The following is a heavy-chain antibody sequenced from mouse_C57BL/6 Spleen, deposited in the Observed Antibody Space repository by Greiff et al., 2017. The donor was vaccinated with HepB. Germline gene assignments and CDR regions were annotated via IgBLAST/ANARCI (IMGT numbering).Heavy chain of an antibody. CDR1: GYTFTSYG. Sequence: QVQLQQSGAELARPGASVKLSCKASGYTFTSYGISWVKQRTGQGLEWIGEIYPRSGNTYYNEKFKGKATLTADKSSSTAYMELRSLTSEDSAVCFCAREGDGSSFDYWGQGTTLTVSS. J-gene: IGHJ2*01. CDR2: IYPRSGNT. V-gene: IGHV1-81*01. CDR3: AREGDGSSFDY. D-gene: IGHD1-1*01.